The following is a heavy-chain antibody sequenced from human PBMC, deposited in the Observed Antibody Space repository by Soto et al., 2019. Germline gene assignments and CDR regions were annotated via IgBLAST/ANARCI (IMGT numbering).Heavy chain of an antibody. V-gene: IGHV3-23*01. J-gene: IGHJ6*02. CDR3: AKGRSRFSIAARLGPTTGYGMDV. CDR2: ISGSGGST. CDR1: GFTFSSYA. Sequence: EVQLLESGGGLVQPGGSLRLSCAASGFTFSSYAMSWVRQAPGKGLEWVSAISGSGGSTYYADSVKGRFTISRDNSKNTLYLQMNSLRAEDTAVYYCAKGRSRFSIAARLGPTTGYGMDVWGQGTTVTVSS. D-gene: IGHD6-6*01.